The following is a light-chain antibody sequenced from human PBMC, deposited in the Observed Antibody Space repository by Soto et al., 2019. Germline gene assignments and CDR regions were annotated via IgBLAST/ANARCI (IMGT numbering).Light chain of an antibody. CDR1: SSDVGGYNY. V-gene: IGLV2-14*01. CDR2: DVT. Sequence: QSALTQPASVSGSPGQSITISCTGISSDVGGYNYVSWYQQHPGKAPKLMIYDVTYRPSGVSNRFSGSESGNTASLTISGLQAEYEADYYCSSYTSSSTVVFGGGTQLTVL. CDR3: SSYTSSSTVV. J-gene: IGLJ2*01.